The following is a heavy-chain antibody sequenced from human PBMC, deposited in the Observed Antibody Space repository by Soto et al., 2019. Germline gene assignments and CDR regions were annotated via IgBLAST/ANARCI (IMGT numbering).Heavy chain of an antibody. CDR2: INTYHGNT. Sequence: QVQLVQSGAELKKPGASVKVSCKASGYTFTNYGISWVRQAPGQGLEWMGWINTYHGNTKYAQKLQSRVTMTKDTSTSTAYTELTSLRSDDTAVYYCARSPGYSASWGYFYYGMKIWGQGTTVIVSS. D-gene: IGHD6-13*01. V-gene: IGHV1-18*01. J-gene: IGHJ6*02. CDR3: ARSPGYSASWGYFYYGMKI. CDR1: GYTFTNYG.